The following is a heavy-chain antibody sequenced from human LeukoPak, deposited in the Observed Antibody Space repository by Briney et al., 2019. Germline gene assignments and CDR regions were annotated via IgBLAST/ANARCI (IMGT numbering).Heavy chain of an antibody. CDR2: ISGSGGST. V-gene: IGHV3-23*01. D-gene: IGHD1-1*01. CDR3: ARIERPGGDNWFDP. Sequence: GGSLRLSCAASGFTFSSYAMSWVRQAPGKGLEWVSAISGSGGSTYYADSVKGRFTISRDNSKNTLYLQMNSLRAEDTAVYYCARIERPGGDNWFDPWGQGTLVTVSS. CDR1: GFTFSSYA. J-gene: IGHJ5*02.